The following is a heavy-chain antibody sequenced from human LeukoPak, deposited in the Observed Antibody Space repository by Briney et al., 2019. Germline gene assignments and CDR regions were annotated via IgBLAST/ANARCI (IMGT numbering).Heavy chain of an antibody. CDR1: GYSFTSYW. CDR2: IYPGDSDT. V-gene: IGHV5-51*01. Sequence: PGESLKISCKGSGYSFTSYWIDWVRQMPGKGLEWMGIIYPGDSDTRYSPSFQGQVTISADKSITTAYLQWSSLKASDTAMYYCASLSSRTWSNFDYWGQGTLVTVSS. CDR3: ASLSSRTWSNFDY. D-gene: IGHD6-13*01. J-gene: IGHJ4*02.